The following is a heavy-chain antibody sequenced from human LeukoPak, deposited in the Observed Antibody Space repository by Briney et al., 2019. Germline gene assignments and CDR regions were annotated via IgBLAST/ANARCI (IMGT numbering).Heavy chain of an antibody. CDR3: ATALASRGYYYYYMDV. CDR1: GYTLTELS. D-gene: IGHD3-10*01. J-gene: IGHJ6*03. Sequence: ASVKVSCKVSGYTLTELSMHWVRQAPGKGLEWMGGFDPEDGETIYAQKFQGRVTMTEDTSTDTAYMELSSLRSEDTAVYYCATALASRGYYYYYMDVWGKGTTVTVSS. CDR2: FDPEDGET. V-gene: IGHV1-24*01.